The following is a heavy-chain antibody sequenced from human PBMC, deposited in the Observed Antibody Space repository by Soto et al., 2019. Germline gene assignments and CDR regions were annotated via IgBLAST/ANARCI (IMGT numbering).Heavy chain of an antibody. Sequence: SVKVSCKASGDTFNNYSISWVLQAPGQGLQWMGGIIPIYDSPSYAQGSHNRVTITADRSTSTAHLELNGLTSEDTAVYYCAASTFLSGVSGYFHLDFWGQGTLVTVSS. CDR2: IIPIYDSP. CDR3: AASTFLSGVSGYFHLDF. D-gene: IGHD3-3*01. CDR1: GDTFNNYS. J-gene: IGHJ4*02. V-gene: IGHV1-69*06.